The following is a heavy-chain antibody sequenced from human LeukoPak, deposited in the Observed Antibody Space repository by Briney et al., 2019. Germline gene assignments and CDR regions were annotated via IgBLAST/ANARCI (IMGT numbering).Heavy chain of an antibody. CDR1: GGSISSYY. Sequence: SETLSLTCTVSGGSISSYYWSWIRQPAGKGLEWIGYIHYSGSTNYNPSLKSRVTISVDTSKNQFSLKLSSVTAADTAVYYCARLDNIVGASTWGQGTLVTVSS. D-gene: IGHD1-26*01. V-gene: IGHV4-59*08. CDR3: ARLDNIVGAST. J-gene: IGHJ5*02. CDR2: IHYSGST.